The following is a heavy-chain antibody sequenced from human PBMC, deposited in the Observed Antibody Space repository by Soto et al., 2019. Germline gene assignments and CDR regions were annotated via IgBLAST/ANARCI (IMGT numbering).Heavy chain of an antibody. V-gene: IGHV4-59*01. J-gene: IGHJ4*02. D-gene: IGHD6-6*01. CDR3: ARGYSNSPGFDY. Sequence: SETLSLTCTVSGGSISTYYWSWIRQPPGKGLEWIGYIYYSGSTNYNPSLKSRVTISVDTSKNQFSLKLSSVTAADTAVYYCARGYSNSPGFDYWGQGTLVTVSS. CDR1: GGSISTYY. CDR2: IYYSGST.